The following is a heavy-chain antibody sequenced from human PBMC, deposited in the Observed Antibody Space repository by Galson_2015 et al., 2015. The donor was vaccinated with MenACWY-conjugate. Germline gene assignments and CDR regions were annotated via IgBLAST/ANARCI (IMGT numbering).Heavy chain of an antibody. CDR3: ARDYYGWWTFCP. Sequence: SLRLSCAASGFTFSTYSMNWVRQAPGKGLEWVSYISSSSSTIYYADSVKGRFTISRDNAKNSLYLQMNSLRVDDTAVYYCARDYYGWWTFCPWGHRTLVNLSS. V-gene: IGHV3-48*01. CDR2: ISSSSSTI. J-gene: IGHJ5*02. D-gene: IGHD6-19*01. CDR1: GFTFSTYS.